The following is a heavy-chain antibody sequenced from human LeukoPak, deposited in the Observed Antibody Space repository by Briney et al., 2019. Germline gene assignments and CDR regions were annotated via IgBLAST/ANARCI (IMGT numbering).Heavy chain of an antibody. CDR3: AKPRGSGSYSEPLDY. D-gene: IGHD3-10*01. J-gene: IGHJ4*02. V-gene: IGHV3-74*01. Sequence: GGSLRLSCAASGFTFSRSWMHWVRQAPGKGLVWVSRINDDGRTTNYADSVKGRFTISRDNAKNSLFLQMNSLRAEDMGLYYCAKPRGSGSYSEPLDYWGQGTLVTVSS. CDR2: INDDGRTT. CDR1: GFTFSRSW.